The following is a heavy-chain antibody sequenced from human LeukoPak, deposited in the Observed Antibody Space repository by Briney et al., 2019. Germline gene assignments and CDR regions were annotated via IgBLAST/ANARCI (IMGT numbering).Heavy chain of an antibody. D-gene: IGHD6-19*01. V-gene: IGHV4-59*01. CDR2: IYYSGST. CDR1: GGSIISYY. Sequence: SETLSLTCTVSGGSIISYYWSWMRQPPGKGLEWNAYIYYSGSTNYNPSLKSRVTISVDTSKNQFSLKLSSVTAADTAVYYCAREVAGSGLSYNWFDPWGQGTLVTVSS. CDR3: AREVAGSGLSYNWFDP. J-gene: IGHJ5*02.